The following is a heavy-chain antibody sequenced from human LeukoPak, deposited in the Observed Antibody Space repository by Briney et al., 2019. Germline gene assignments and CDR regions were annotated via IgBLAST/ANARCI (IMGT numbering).Heavy chain of an antibody. CDR3: ARAGGGSFSFDY. CDR2: IIPIFGTA. J-gene: IGHJ4*02. CDR1: GGTFSSYA. D-gene: IGHD2-15*01. Sequence: ASVKVSCKASGGTFSSYAISWVRQAPGQGLEWMGGIIPIFGTANYAQKFQGRVTITTDESTSTAYMELSRLRSDDTAVYYCARAGGGSFSFDYWGQGTLVTVSS. V-gene: IGHV1-69*05.